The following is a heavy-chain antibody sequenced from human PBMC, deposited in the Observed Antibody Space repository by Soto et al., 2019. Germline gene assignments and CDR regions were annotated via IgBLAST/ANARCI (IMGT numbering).Heavy chain of an antibody. Sequence: QLVQSGGEVKQPGASVKVSCKAPRDTFTSYYINWVRQAPGQGLEWMGVINPHGGSTAYAQKFKGRGTLTRDTSASTGYMEVSSLTSEDTAMYYCARSSGGNFGIIIEGTNWFAPWGQGTLVTVSS. CDR3: ARSSGGNFGIIIEGTNWFAP. D-gene: IGHD1-26*01. CDR2: INPHGGST. V-gene: IGHV1-46*01. J-gene: IGHJ5*02. CDR1: RDTFTSYY.